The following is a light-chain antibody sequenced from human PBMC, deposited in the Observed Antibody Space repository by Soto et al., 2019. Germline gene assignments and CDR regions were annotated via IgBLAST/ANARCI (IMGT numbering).Light chain of an antibody. Sequence: DIQMTQSPSTLSASVGDRVTITCRASQSIAIWLAWYQQKPGKAPNLLIYDASTLESGVPSRFSGSRSGTEFTLTISSLQPEDFGTYYCQQCYMGWTFGQGTKVDI. CDR1: QSIAIW. CDR3: QQCYMGWT. V-gene: IGKV1-5*01. CDR2: DAS. J-gene: IGKJ1*01.